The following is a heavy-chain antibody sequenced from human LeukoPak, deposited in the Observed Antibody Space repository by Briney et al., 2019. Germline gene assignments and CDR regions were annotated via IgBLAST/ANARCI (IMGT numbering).Heavy chain of an antibody. J-gene: IGHJ4*02. D-gene: IGHD2-15*01. CDR2: INPSGGST. Sequence: ASVKVSCKASGYTFTSYYMHWVRQAPGQVLRWMGIINPSGGSTSYAQKFQGRVTMTRDTSTSTVYMELSSLRSEDTAVYYCARAPGLPKDALDYWGQGTLVTVSS. V-gene: IGHV1-46*01. CDR3: ARAPGLPKDALDY. CDR1: GYTFTSYY.